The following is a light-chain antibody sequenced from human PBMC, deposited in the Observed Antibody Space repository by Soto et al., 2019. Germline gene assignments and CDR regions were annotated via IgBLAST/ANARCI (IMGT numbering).Light chain of an antibody. V-gene: IGKV3D-20*02. CDR2: GAS. CDR1: QSVTSRY. Sequence: EIVLTQSQGTLSLSPGERATLSCRARQSVTSRYLAWYQQKPGQAPRLLIYGASNRATGIPERFSGSGSGTDFTLTISRLEPEDFAVYYCQQRSNWPLTFGGGTKVDIK. CDR3: QQRSNWPLT. J-gene: IGKJ4*01.